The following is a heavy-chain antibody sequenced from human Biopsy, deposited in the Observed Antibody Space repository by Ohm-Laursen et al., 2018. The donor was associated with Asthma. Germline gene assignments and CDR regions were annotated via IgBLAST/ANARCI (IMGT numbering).Heavy chain of an antibody. D-gene: IGHD2-21*02. CDR1: GFVVSQSG. CDR2: ISYDGSTK. V-gene: IGHV3-30*03. Sequence: SSLRLSCAAAGFVVSQSGMHWVRQAPGKGLEWVAVISYDGSTKYYADSVKGRFTISRDNSKNTLYLQMSSQREEDTAVYYCASYEVGTAIRPMDVWGQGTTVTVSS. J-gene: IGHJ6*02. CDR3: ASYEVGTAIRPMDV.